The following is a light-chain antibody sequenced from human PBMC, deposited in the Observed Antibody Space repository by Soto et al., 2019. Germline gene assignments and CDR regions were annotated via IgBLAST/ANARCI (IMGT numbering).Light chain of an antibody. V-gene: IGLV2-14*03. CDR2: EVS. Sequence: QSVLTQPASWSVSPGQSIAISCTGTSSDIGAYDYVSWYQQHPDKAPKLMIYEVSNRPSGVSNRFSGSKSVNTATLTISGLQAEDEADYYCSSHTSSNTRIFGTGTKVTVL. J-gene: IGLJ1*01. CDR3: SSHTSSNTRI. CDR1: SSDIGAYDY.